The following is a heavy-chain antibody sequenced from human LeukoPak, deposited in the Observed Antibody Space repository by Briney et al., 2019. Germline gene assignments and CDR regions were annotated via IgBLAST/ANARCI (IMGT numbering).Heavy chain of an antibody. CDR3: ARDSRHYYYYMDV. CDR2: IYYSGST. J-gene: IGHJ6*03. D-gene: IGHD2-2*01. V-gene: IGHV4-61*08. CDR1: GGSISSGDYY. Sequence: SETLSLTCTVSGGSISSGDYYWSWIRQPPGKGLEWIGYIYYSGSTNYNPSLKSRVTISVDTSKNQFSLKLSSVTAADTAVYYCARDSRHYYYYMDVWGKGTTVTVSS.